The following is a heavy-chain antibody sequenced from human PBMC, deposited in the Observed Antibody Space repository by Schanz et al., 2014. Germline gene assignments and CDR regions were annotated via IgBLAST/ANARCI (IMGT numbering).Heavy chain of an antibody. CDR1: GFTFTTYA. V-gene: IGHV3-23*01. CDR3: AIAKSQLARFDY. CDR2: ISPTGSST. J-gene: IGHJ4*02. Sequence: DVQLLESGGGLVQPGESLRLSCAASGFTFTTYAMTWVRQAPGKGLEWVSNISPTGSSTYYADSVKGRFTISRNNPKNPLYMQMNSVRAEDTAVYFWAIAKSQLARFDYWGQGTLVAVSS.